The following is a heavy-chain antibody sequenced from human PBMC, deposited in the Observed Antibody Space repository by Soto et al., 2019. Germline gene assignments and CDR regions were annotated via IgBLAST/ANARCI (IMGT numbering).Heavy chain of an antibody. D-gene: IGHD6-13*01. CDR3: ARDQSSSWLSGDY. V-gene: IGHV3-48*01. CDR2: ISSSSRTT. J-gene: IGHJ4*02. Sequence: EVQLVESGGGLVQPGGSLRLSCAASGFTFSTYSMNWVRQAPGKGLEWVSYISSSSRTTYYADSVKGRFTISRDNAKNSLYLQMNSLRAEDTAVYYCARDQSSSWLSGDYWGQGTQVTVSS. CDR1: GFTFSTYS.